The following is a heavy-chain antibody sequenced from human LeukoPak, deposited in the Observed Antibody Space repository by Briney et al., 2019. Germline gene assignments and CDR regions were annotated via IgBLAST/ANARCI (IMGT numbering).Heavy chain of an antibody. V-gene: IGHV3-74*01. J-gene: IGHJ6*03. D-gene: IGHD1-1*01. CDR1: GFTFSTYW. CDR3: ARDMEAPNHYYYYMDV. CDR2: IHIDGSTT. Sequence: GGSLRLSCAASGFTFSTYWMHWVRQAPGRGLVWVSRIHIDGSTTNYADSVKGRFTISRDNAKNTLYLQMNSLRAEDTAVYYCARDMEAPNHYYYYMDVWGKGTTVTASS.